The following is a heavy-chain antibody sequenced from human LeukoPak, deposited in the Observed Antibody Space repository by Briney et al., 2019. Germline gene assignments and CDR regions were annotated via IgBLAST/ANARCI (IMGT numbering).Heavy chain of an antibody. CDR3: VRGTPTPGMDY. J-gene: IGHJ4*02. CDR2: IDTTTGNP. V-gene: IGHV7-4-1*02. Sequence: GASVKVSCKASGYPFSAHFLNWVRQAPGQGLEWMGNIDTTTGNPRYAQDFTGRFVFSLDTSVSTAYLQITSLKADDTAAYYCVRGTPTPGMDYWGQGTQVTVFS. CDR1: GYPFSAHF. D-gene: IGHD3-10*01.